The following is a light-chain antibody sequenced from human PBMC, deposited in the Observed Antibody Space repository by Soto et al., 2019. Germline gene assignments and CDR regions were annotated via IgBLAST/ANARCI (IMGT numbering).Light chain of an antibody. CDR2: DAT. CDR3: QQRSNWPPFT. CDR1: QRITSY. J-gene: IGKJ3*01. Sequence: EVVLTQSPATLSLSPGERATLSCRASQRITSYLAWYQQKPGQAPRLLIYDATNRVAGVPARFSGSGSGTDFTLTISSLEPEDFAVYYCQQRSNWPPFTFGPGTKVDIK. V-gene: IGKV3-11*01.